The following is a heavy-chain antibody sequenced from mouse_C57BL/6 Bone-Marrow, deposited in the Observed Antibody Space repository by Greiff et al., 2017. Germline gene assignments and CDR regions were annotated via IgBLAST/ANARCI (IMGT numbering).Heavy chain of an antibody. J-gene: IGHJ3*01. D-gene: IGHD2-3*01. CDR1: GFTFSDYG. V-gene: IGHV5-15*01. CDR2: ISNLAYSI. CDR3: ARDGYSPFAY. Sequence: EVQLVESGGGLVQPGGSLKLSCAASGFTFSDYGMAWVRQAPRKGPEWVAFISNLAYSIYYADTVTGRFTISRENAKNTLYLEMSSLRSEDTAMYYCARDGYSPFAYWGQGTLVTVSA.